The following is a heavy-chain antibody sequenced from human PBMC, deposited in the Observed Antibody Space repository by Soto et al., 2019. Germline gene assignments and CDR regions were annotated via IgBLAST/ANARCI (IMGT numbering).Heavy chain of an antibody. CDR3: AKVPEYYYDSSGAFDI. V-gene: IGHV3-23*01. D-gene: IGHD3-22*01. CDR2: ISDSGGST. CDR1: GFTFSSYA. J-gene: IGHJ3*02. Sequence: PGGSLRLSCAASGFTFSSYAMSWVRQAPGKGLEWLSGISDSGGSTYYAASVKGRFTISRDNYKNTLYLQMNSLRAEDTAVYYCAKVPEYYYDSSGAFDIWGQGTMVTVSS.